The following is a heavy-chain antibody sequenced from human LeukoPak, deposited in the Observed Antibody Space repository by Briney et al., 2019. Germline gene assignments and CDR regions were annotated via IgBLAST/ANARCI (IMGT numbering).Heavy chain of an antibody. V-gene: IGHV3-74*01. CDR1: GFTFSSYW. Sequence: GGSLRLSCAASGFTFSSYWMHWVRQAPGKGLVWVSRINSDGSSTNYADSVKGRFTISRDNAKNSPYLQMNSLRAEDTAVYYCARVNEGVVPAAIGDFNWFDPWGQGTLVTVSS. D-gene: IGHD2-2*01. CDR2: INSDGSST. CDR3: ARVNEGVVPAAIGDFNWFDP. J-gene: IGHJ5*02.